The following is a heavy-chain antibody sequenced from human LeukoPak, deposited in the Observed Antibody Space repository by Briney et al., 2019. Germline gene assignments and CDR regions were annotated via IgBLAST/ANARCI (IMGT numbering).Heavy chain of an antibody. D-gene: IGHD3-3*01. CDR2: ISGRGGST. V-gene: IGHV3-23*01. J-gene: IGHJ6*03. Sequence: GGSLRLSCAASGFTFSNYAMSWVRQAPGKGLEWVSAISGRGGSTYYADSVKGRFTISRDNSKNTLYLQMNSLRAEDTAVYYCAKGGSNYDFWGGSCCYMDVWGKGITVTVSS. CDR1: GFTFSNYA. CDR3: AKGGSNYDFWGGSCCYMDV.